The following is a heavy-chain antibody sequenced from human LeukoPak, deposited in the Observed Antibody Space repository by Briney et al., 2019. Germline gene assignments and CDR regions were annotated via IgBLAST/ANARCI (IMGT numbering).Heavy chain of an antibody. J-gene: IGHJ6*02. CDR2: IYYSGST. CDR3: ARVGMGATRQRYYYYYGMDV. V-gene: IGHV4-59*01. Sequence: SETLSLTCTVSGGSISSYYWSWIRQPPGKGLEWIGYIYYSGSTNYNPSLKSRVTISVDTSKNQFSLKLSSVTAADTAEYYCARVGMGATRQRYYYYYGMDVWGQGTTVTVSS. CDR1: GGSISSYY. D-gene: IGHD1-26*01.